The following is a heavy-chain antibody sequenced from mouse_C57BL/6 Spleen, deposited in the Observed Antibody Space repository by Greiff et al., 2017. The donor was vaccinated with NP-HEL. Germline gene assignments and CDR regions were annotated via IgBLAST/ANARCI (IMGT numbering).Heavy chain of an antibody. V-gene: IGHV1-82*01. J-gene: IGHJ4*01. D-gene: IGHD2-1*01. Sequence: QVQLQQSGPELVKPGASVKISCKASGYAFSSSWMNWVKQRPGKGLEWIGRIYPGDGDTNYNGKFKGKATLTADKSSITAYMQLSSLTSEYSAVYFCARECNPFYYAMYYWGQGTSVTVSS. CDR3: ARECNPFYYAMYY. CDR1: GYAFSSSW. CDR2: IYPGDGDT.